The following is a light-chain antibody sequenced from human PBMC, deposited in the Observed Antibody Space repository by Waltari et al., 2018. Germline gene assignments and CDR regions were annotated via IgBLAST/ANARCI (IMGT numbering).Light chain of an antibody. V-gene: IGKV1-39*01. Sequence: DIQMTQSPSSLSASVGDRVTITCRASQSISSYLNWYQQKPGKAPKLLIYAASSLQSGVPSRFSGSGSGTDFTLTISSLQPEDFATYYCQQSYSTPLTFGGATK. J-gene: IGKJ4*01. CDR2: AAS. CDR1: QSISSY. CDR3: QQSYSTPLT.